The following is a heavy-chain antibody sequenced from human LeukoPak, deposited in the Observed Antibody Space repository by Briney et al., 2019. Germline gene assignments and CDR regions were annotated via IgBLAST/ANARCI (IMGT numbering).Heavy chain of an antibody. Sequence: GGSLRLSCVASGFTSSNAWMSWVRQAPGKGREWVGRIKSKTDGGTTDYAAPVKGRFTISRDDSKNTLYLQMNSLKTEDTAVYYCTTDLRYYDILTGYRTPLNYYYYGMDVWGQGTTVTVSS. CDR3: TTDLRYYDILTGYRTPLNYYYYGMDV. CDR2: IKSKTDGGTT. J-gene: IGHJ6*02. V-gene: IGHV3-15*01. D-gene: IGHD3-9*01. CDR1: GFTSSNAW.